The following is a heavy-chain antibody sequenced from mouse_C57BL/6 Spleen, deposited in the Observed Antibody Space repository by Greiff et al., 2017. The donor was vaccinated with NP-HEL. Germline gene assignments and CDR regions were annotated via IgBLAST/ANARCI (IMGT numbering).Heavy chain of an antibody. CDR1: GYAFSSSW. CDR2: IYPGDGDT. D-gene: IGHD3-3*01. CDR3: ARRGTWKDYFDY. V-gene: IGHV1-82*01. J-gene: IGHJ2*01. Sequence: VKLMESGPELVKPGASVKISCKASGYAFSSSWMNWVKQRPGKGLEWIGRIYPGDGDTNYNGKFKGKATLTADKSSSTAYMQLSSLTSEDSAVYCCARRGTWKDYFDYWGQGTTLTVSS.